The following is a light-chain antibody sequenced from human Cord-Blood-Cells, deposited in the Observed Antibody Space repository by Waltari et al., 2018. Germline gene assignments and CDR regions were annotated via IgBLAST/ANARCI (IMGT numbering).Light chain of an antibody. V-gene: IGKV4-1*01. CDR3: QQYYSTPLT. CDR1: QSVLYSSNNKNY. Sequence: DIVMTQSPDSLAVSLGERATIHCKSSQSVLYSSNNKNYLAWYQQKPGQPPKLLIYWASTRASGVPERFSGSGSGTDFTLTISSLQAEDVAVYYCQQYYSTPLTFGPGTKVDIK. J-gene: IGKJ3*01. CDR2: WAS.